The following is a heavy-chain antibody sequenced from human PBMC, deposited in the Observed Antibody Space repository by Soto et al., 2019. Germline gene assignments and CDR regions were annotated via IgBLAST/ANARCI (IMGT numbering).Heavy chain of an antibody. Sequence: GGSLRLSCAASGFTFSSYDMHWVRQATGKGLEWVSAIGTAGDTYYPGSVKGRFTISRENAKNSLYLQMNSLRAEDTAVYYCARGYSSNPSDWFDPWGQGTLVTVSS. CDR2: IGTAGDT. CDR3: ARGYSSNPSDWFDP. D-gene: IGHD6-13*01. V-gene: IGHV3-13*01. CDR1: GFTFSSYD. J-gene: IGHJ5*02.